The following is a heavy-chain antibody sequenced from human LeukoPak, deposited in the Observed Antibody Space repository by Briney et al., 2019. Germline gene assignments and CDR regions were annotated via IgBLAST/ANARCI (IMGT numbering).Heavy chain of an antibody. CDR3: AKEDYYDRNYYYGMDV. J-gene: IGHJ6*02. V-gene: IGHV3-30*18. Sequence: PGGSLRLSCAASGFTFSGYGMHWVRQAPGKGLEWVAVLSYDGSNKYYADSVKGRFTISRDNSKNTLYLQMNSLRAEDTAVYYCAKEDYYDRNYYYGMDVWGQGTTVTVSS. CDR1: GFTFSGYG. CDR2: LSYDGSNK. D-gene: IGHD3-22*01.